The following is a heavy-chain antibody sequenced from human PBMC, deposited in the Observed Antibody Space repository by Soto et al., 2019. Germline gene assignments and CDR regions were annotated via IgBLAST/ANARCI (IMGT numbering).Heavy chain of an antibody. D-gene: IGHD4-17*01. CDR3: ARGIDYGGNFDAFDI. V-gene: IGHV1-2*02. Sequence: QVQLVQSGAEVKKPGASVKVSCKASGYTFTVYYMHWVRQAPGQGLEWMGWINPNSGGTKFAQKFQGRVTMTRDTSISTAYMEPSRLRSDDTAVYYCARGIDYGGNFDAFDIWGQGTMVTVSS. CDR1: GYTFTVYY. J-gene: IGHJ3*02. CDR2: INPNSGGT.